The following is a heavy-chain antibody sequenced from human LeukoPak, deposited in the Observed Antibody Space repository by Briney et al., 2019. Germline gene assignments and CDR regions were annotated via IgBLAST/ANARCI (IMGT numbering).Heavy chain of an antibody. CDR3: AHSLDGYKPHYFDY. CDR2: IYWDDDK. Sequence: SGPTLVNPTQTLTLTCTFSGFSLGTSGVGVGWIRQPPEKALEWLALIYWDDDKRYSPSLKTRLTINKDTTKNQVVLTMTNMDPVDTATYYGAHSLDGYKPHYFDYWGQGTLVTVSS. J-gene: IGHJ4*02. D-gene: IGHD5-24*01. V-gene: IGHV2-5*02. CDR1: GFSLGTSGVG.